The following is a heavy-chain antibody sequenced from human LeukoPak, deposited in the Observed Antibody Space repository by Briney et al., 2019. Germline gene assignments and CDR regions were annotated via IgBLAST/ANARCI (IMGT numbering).Heavy chain of an antibody. CDR3: ARVPPTYDPPDY. Sequence: GGSLRLSCAASGFTFSTFNMNWVRQAPGRGLEWVSSISSSSYRYYADSVKGRFTISRDNAKSSLWLQMTSLRAEDTAVYYCARVPPTYDPPDYWGQGTLVTVSS. CDR2: ISSSSYR. D-gene: IGHD3-3*01. J-gene: IGHJ4*02. V-gene: IGHV3-21*01. CDR1: GFTFSTFN.